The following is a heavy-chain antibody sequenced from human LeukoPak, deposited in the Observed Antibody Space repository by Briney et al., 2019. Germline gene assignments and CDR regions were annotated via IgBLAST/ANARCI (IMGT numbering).Heavy chain of an antibody. CDR3: ARDRSGDYYDSSGYYYYYGMDV. Sequence: ASVKVSCKASGYTFTSYGISWVRQAPGQGLEWMGWISAYNDNTNYAQKLQGRVTMTTDTSTSTAYMELRSLRSDDTAVYYCARDRSGDYYDSSGYYYYYGMDVWGQGTTVTVSS. CDR1: GYTFTSYG. CDR2: ISAYNDNT. J-gene: IGHJ6*02. D-gene: IGHD3-22*01. V-gene: IGHV1-18*01.